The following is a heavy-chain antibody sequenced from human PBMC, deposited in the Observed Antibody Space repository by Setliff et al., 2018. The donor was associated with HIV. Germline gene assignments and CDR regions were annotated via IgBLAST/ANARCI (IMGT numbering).Heavy chain of an antibody. CDR1: GGSFNGYY. J-gene: IGHJ5*02. CDR2: INHSGST. Sequence: PSETLSLTCAVYGGSFNGYYWSWIRQPPGKGLEWIGEINHSGSTNYNPSLKSRVTMSVDKSKNQFSLRLSSVTAADTAVYYCARAPLSGGSFGWFDPWGQGTLVTVSS. CDR3: ARAPLSGGSFGWFDP. D-gene: IGHD2-15*01. V-gene: IGHV4-34*10.